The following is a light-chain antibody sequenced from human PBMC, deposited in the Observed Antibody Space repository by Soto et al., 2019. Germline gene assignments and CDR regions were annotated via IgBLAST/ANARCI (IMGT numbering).Light chain of an antibody. CDR3: QQYNSYST. CDR2: KAS. J-gene: IGKJ2*01. CDR1: QSINIW. Sequence: DIQMTQSPSTLSASVGDRVTITCRASQSINIWLAWYQQKPGKAPKVLIYKASTLESGVPSRFSGSGSGTEFTLTISSRQPDDFAPDYCQQYNSYSTFGHGTKLQIK. V-gene: IGKV1-5*03.